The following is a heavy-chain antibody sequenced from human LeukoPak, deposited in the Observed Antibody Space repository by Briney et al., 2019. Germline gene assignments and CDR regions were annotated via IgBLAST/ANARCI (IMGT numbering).Heavy chain of an antibody. CDR1: GYTLTELS. Sequence: ASVKVSCKVSGYTLTELSMHWVRQAPGKGLEWMGGLHPEDGEAIYAQTLQGRVTMTEDTSTDTAYMELGSLRSEDTAVYYCATRNFGDYGAFDIWGQGTMVTVSS. D-gene: IGHD4-17*01. V-gene: IGHV1-24*01. CDR2: LHPEDGEA. CDR3: ATRNFGDYGAFDI. J-gene: IGHJ3*02.